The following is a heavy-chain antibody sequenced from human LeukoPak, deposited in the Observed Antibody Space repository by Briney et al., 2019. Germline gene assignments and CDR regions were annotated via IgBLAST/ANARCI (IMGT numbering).Heavy chain of an antibody. CDR2: INPTSGGT. D-gene: IGHD5-18*01. V-gene: IGHV1-2*04. CDR1: AYTFTDYY. CDR3: ARWDTDGLDY. Sequence: ASVKVSCKAYAYTFTDYYMHWVRQAPGQGLEWMGWINPTSGGTKYAQKFHGWVTLTRDTSISTAYIELTGLKSDDTAVYYCARWDTDGLDYWGQGTLVTVSS. J-gene: IGHJ4*02.